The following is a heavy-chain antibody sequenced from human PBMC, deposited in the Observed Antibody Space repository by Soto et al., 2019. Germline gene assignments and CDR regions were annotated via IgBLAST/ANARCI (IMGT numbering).Heavy chain of an antibody. Sequence: SVKVSCKASGGTFSSYAISWVRQAPGQGLEWMGGIIPIFGTANYAQKFQGRVTITADESTSTAYMELSSLRSEDTAVYYCARHDCISSSCYYYCYYGIDVWGQGTTVTVSS. CDR2: IIPIFGTA. V-gene: IGHV1-69*13. D-gene: IGHD2-2*01. J-gene: IGHJ6*02. CDR3: ARHDCISSSCYYYCYYGIDV. CDR1: GGTFSSYA.